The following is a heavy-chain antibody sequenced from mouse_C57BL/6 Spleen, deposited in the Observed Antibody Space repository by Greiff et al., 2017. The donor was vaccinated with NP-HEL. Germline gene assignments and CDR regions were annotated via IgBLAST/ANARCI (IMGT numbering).Heavy chain of an antibody. V-gene: IGHV14-4*01. J-gene: IGHJ3*01. CDR1: GFNIKDDY. CDR3: TIYYGSSSFAY. D-gene: IGHD1-1*01. CDR2: IDPENGDT. Sequence: VQLQQSGAELVRPGASVKLSCTASGFNIKDDYMHWVKQRPEQGLEWIGWIDPENGDTEYASKFQGKATITADTSSNTAYLQLSSLTSEDTAVYYCTIYYGSSSFAYWGQGTLVTVSA.